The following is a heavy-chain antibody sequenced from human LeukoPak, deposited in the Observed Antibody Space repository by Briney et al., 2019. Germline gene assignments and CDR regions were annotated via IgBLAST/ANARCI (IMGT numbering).Heavy chain of an antibody. CDR3: AAGDILTGYSPMSAFDI. CDR1: GFTFTSSA. J-gene: IGHJ3*02. CDR2: IVVGSGNT. Sequence: PGASVTVSCMASGFTFTSSAVQWVRQARGQRLEWVGWIVVGSGNTNYAQKFQERVTITRNMSTSTAYMELSSLRSEDTAVYYCAAGDILTGYSPMSAFDIWGQGTMVTVSS. D-gene: IGHD3-9*01. V-gene: IGHV1-58*01.